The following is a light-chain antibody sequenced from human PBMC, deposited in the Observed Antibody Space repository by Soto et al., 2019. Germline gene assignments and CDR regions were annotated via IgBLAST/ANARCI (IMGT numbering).Light chain of an antibody. J-gene: IGKJ4*01. CDR1: QSIGTW. CDR3: QQYNTSPLT. CDR2: KAS. V-gene: IGKV1-5*03. Sequence: DIQMTQSPSTLSASVGDRVTITCRASQSIGTWLAWYQQKPGKAPKLLIYKASNLEGGVPSRFSGSGSGTEFTITIASLQPDDFATYYCQQYNTSPLTFGGGTTVDIK.